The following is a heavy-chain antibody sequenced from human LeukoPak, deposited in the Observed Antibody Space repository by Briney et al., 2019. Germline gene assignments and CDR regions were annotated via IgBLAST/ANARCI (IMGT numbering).Heavy chain of an antibody. J-gene: IGHJ4*02. CDR2: IHHSGGT. CDR3: ARATASGSGRAYDH. V-gene: IGHV4-34*01. Sequence: SETLSLTCAVYGESMIGHYWTWIRRPPGKRLEWIGEIHHSGGTNSNPSLKNRLTMSIDMSKNQFSPKLKSVTAADTAVYYCARATASGSGRAYDHWAQGNLVPVSS. D-gene: IGHD3-10*01. CDR1: GESMIGHY.